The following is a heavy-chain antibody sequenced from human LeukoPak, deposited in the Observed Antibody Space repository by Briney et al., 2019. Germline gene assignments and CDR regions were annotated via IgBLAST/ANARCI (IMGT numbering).Heavy chain of an antibody. Sequence: ASVKVSCKASEYTFTNYYIHWVRQAPGQGLEWMGWINPNSGGTNYAQKFQGRVTMTRDTSISTAYMELSRLRSDDTAVYYCARDHTYYYGSGSYYNSAFDPWGQGTLVTVSS. J-gene: IGHJ5*02. D-gene: IGHD3-10*01. CDR1: EYTFTNYY. V-gene: IGHV1-2*02. CDR2: INPNSGGT. CDR3: ARDHTYYYGSGSYYNSAFDP.